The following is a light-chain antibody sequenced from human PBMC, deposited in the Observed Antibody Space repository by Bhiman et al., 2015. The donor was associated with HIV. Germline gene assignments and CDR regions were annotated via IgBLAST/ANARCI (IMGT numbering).Light chain of an antibody. CDR2: DVS. J-gene: IGLJ1*01. CDR1: SSDVGGYNY. CDR3: CSYAGGTTFV. V-gene: IGLV2-23*02. Sequence: QSGLTQPASVSGSPGQSITISCTGTSSDVGGYNYVSWYQQHPGKAPKLMIYDVSKWPSGVSNRFSGSKSGNTASLTISALQPEDEATYFCCSYAGGTTFVFGTGTKVTVL.